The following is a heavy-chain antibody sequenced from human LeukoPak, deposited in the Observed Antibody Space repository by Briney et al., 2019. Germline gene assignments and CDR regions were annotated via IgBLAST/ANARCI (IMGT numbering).Heavy chain of an antibody. J-gene: IGHJ6*02. D-gene: IGHD3-10*01. CDR2: IYYSGST. V-gene: IGHV4-30-4*01. Sequence: PSETLSLTCTVSGGSISSGDYYWSWIRQPPGKGLEWIGYIYYSGSTYYNPSLKSRVTISVDTSKNQFSLKLSSVTAADTAVYYCARAPPLGTQALGYYYYYGMDVWGQGTTVTVSS. CDR1: GGSISSGDYY. CDR3: ARAPPLGTQALGYYYYYGMDV.